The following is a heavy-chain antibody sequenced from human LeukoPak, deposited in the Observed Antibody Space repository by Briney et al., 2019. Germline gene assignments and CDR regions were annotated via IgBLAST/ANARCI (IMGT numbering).Heavy chain of an antibody. Sequence: SETLSLTCTVSGGSISSYYWSWIRQPAGKGLEWIGRIYTSGSTNYNPSLKSRVTMSVDTSKNQFSLKLSSVTAADTAVYYCARDWSSSSDYYYYYMDVWGKGTMVTVSS. CDR3: ARDWSSSSDYYYYYMDV. CDR1: GGSISSYY. J-gene: IGHJ6*03. D-gene: IGHD6-6*01. CDR2: IYTSGST. V-gene: IGHV4-4*07.